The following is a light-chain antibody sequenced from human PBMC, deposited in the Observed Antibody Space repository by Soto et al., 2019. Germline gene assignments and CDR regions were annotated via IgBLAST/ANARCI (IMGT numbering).Light chain of an antibody. CDR3: HQYNSYSPT. CDR2: KAS. J-gene: IGKJ4*01. CDR1: QTISSW. Sequence: DIQMTQSPSTLSGSVGDRVTITCRASQTISSWLAWYQQKPGKAPKLLIYKASTLKSGVPSRFSGSGSGTEFTLTISSLQPDDFATYYCHQYNSYSPTFGGGTKGDIK. V-gene: IGKV1-5*03.